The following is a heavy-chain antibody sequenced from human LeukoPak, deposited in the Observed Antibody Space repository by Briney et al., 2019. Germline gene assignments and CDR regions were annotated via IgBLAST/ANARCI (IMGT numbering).Heavy chain of an antibody. D-gene: IGHD3-3*01. V-gene: IGHV3-20*04. Sequence: PGGSLRLSCAASGFTFSTYWFHWVRQTPGKGLVWVSGINWNGGSTGYADSAEGRFTISRDNAKNSLYLQMNSLRAEDTAVYYCARDEKGYDFWSGAYYYYMDVWGKGTTVTVSS. CDR1: GFTFSTYW. CDR3: ARDEKGYDFWSGAYYYYMDV. J-gene: IGHJ6*03. CDR2: INWNGGST.